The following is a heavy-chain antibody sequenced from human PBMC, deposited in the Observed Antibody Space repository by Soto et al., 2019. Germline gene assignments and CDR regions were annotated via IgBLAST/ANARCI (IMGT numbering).Heavy chain of an antibody. V-gene: IGHV4-59*08. D-gene: IGHD6-13*01. CDR2: VSGYT. CDR1: GGSINNYY. CDR3: ARHLVQQQLIDAFDI. J-gene: IGHJ3*02. Sequence: SETLSLTCTVSGGSINNYYWSWIRQPPGKGLEWIGYVSGYTNYNPSLKSRVTISVDTSKNQFSLKLSSVTAADTAMYYCARHLVQQQLIDAFDIWGQGTMVTVSS.